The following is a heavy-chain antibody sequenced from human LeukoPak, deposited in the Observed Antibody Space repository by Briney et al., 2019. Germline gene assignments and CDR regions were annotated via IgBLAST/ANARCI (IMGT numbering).Heavy chain of an antibody. V-gene: IGHV4-39*07. J-gene: IGHJ4*02. Sequence: PSETLSLTCTVSGGSISSNNYYWGWIRQPPGKGLEWIGSIYYSGSTYYNPSLKSRVTISVDTSKNQFSLKLNSVTAADTAVYYCARVVNSGYGYYFDYWGQGTLVTVSS. D-gene: IGHD5-12*01. CDR2: IYYSGST. CDR3: ARVVNSGYGYYFDY. CDR1: GGSISSNNYY.